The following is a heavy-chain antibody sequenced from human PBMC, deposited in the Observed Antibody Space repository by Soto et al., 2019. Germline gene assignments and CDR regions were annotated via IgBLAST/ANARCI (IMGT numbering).Heavy chain of an antibody. CDR1: GYSFTSYW. V-gene: IGHV5-10-1*01. J-gene: IGHJ6*02. CDR3: ARTGGIVVVPAAMHEYYYGMDV. CDR2: IDPSDSYT. Sequence: GESLKISCKGSGYSFTSYWISWVRQMPGKGLEWMGRIDPSDSYTNYSPSFQGHVTISAGKSISTAYLQWSSLKASDTAMYYCARTGGIVVVPAAMHEYYYGMDVWGQGTTVTVSS. D-gene: IGHD2-2*01.